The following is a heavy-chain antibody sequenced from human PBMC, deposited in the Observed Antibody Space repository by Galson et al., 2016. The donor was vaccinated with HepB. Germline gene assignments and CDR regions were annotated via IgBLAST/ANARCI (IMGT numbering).Heavy chain of an antibody. CDR3: ARAEGSSGWLTPTVRWFDP. V-gene: IGHV4-61*01. J-gene: IGHJ5*02. Sequence: SETLSLTCTVSGASLNSGYYYWTWIRQPPGKGLEWIGHRHYSGNTIYNPTLRSRVTISMDTSRNQLSLKLTSVTAADTALYYCARAEGSSGWLTPTVRWFDPWGQGMLVTVSA. CDR2: RHYSGNT. CDR1: GASLNSGYYY. D-gene: IGHD6-19*01.